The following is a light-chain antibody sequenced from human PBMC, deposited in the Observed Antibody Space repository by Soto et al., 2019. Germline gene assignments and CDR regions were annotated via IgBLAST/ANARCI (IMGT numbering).Light chain of an antibody. CDR1: QSISSSY. CDR2: GAS. Sequence: VLTQSPGTLSLSPGERATLSCRASQSISSSYLAWYQKKPGQAPRLLIYGASSRATGIPERFSGSGSGTDFNLTISRLEPEDFAVYYCQKYGSSPLYTFGQGTKLEI. J-gene: IGKJ2*01. V-gene: IGKV3-20*01. CDR3: QKYGSSPLYT.